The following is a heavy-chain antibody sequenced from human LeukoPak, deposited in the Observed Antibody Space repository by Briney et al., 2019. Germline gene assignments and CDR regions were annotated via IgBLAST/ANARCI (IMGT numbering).Heavy chain of an antibody. CDR2: INWNGGST. CDR3: ARILLGYNYGSGSYAY. V-gene: IGHV3-20*01. D-gene: IGHD3-10*01. Sequence: GGSLRLSCAASGFTFDDYGMSWVRQAPGKGLEWVSGINWNGGSTGYADPVKGRFTISRDNAKNSLYLQMSSLRAEDTALYHCARILLGYNYGSGSYAYWGQGTLVTVSS. CDR1: GFTFDDYG. J-gene: IGHJ4*02.